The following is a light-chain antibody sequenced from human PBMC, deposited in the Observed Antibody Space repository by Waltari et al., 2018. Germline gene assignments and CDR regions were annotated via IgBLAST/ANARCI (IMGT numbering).Light chain of an antibody. CDR2: GQN. Sequence: SSDLTQDPAVSVALGQTVRITCQGASLRRYSASWYQQRPGQAPILVPYGQNDRPSGIPDRFSGSTSGNTASLTITGAQAEDEADYYCHSRDTSSTRFFGGGTRLTV. CDR3: HSRDTSSTRF. V-gene: IGLV3-19*01. CDR1: SLRRYS. J-gene: IGLJ2*01.